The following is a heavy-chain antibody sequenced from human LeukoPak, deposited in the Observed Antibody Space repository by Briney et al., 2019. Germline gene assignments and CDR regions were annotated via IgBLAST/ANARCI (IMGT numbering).Heavy chain of an antibody. J-gene: IGHJ4*02. CDR2: ISGSGGST. CDR3: AKDFVGAPTLDY. D-gene: IGHD1-26*01. CDR1: GFTFSSYA. V-gene: IGHV3-23*01. Sequence: PGGSLRLSCAAPGFTFSSYAMSWVRQAPGKGLEWVSAISGSGGSTYYADSVKGRFTISRDNSKNTLYLQMNSLRAEDTAVYYCAKDFVGAPTLDYWGQGTLVTVSS.